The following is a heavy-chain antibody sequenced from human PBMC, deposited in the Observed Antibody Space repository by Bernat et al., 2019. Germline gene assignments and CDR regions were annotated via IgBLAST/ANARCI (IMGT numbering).Heavy chain of an antibody. CDR1: GFTFSSYS. D-gene: IGHD3-10*01. Sequence: EVQLVESGGGLVQPGGSLRLSCAASGFTFSSYSMYWVRQAPGKGLEWVSYISSSSTIYYADSVKGRFTISRDNAKNSLYLQMNSLRAEDTAVYYCAKVLWFGGALDWWGPGTLVTVSS. CDR3: AKVLWFGGALDW. CDR2: ISSSSTI. V-gene: IGHV3-48*01. J-gene: IGHJ4*02.